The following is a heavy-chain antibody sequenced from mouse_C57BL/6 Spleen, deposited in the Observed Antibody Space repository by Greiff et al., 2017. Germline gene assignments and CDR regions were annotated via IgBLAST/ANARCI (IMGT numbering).Heavy chain of an antibody. D-gene: IGHD2-3*01. J-gene: IGHJ4*01. V-gene: IGHV1-22*01. CDR3: ARGWLWAMDY. CDR1: GYTFTDYN. Sequence: EVKLMESGPELVKPGASVKMSCKASGYTFTDYNMHWVKQSHGKSLEWIGYINPNNGGTSYNQKFKGKATLTVNKSSSTAYMELRSLTSEDSAVYYCARGWLWAMDYWGQGTSVTVSS. CDR2: INPNNGGT.